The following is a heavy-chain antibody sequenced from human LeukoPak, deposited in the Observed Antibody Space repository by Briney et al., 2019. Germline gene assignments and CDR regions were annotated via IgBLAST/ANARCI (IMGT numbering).Heavy chain of an antibody. CDR2: ISGSGGST. Sequence: GGSLRLSCAASGFTFISYAMSWVRQAPGKGLEWVSAISGSGGSTYYADSVKGRFTISRDNSKSTLYLQLNSLRVEDTALYYCAKDPSYEMIDYWGQGTLVTVSS. D-gene: IGHD3-3*01. CDR1: GFTFISYA. J-gene: IGHJ4*02. CDR3: AKDPSYEMIDY. V-gene: IGHV3-23*01.